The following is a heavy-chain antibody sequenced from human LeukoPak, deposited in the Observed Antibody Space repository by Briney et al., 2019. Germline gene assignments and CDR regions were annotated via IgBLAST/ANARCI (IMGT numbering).Heavy chain of an antibody. V-gene: IGHV3-48*01. CDR1: GFTFSSYS. CDR2: ISSGGIII. J-gene: IGHJ4*02. D-gene: IGHD6-13*01. CDR3: ARDFYSTSGGF. Sequence: PGGSLRLSCAASGFTFSSYSMNWVRQAPGKGLEWLSYISSGGIIIYYADSVRGRFTISRDNAQNSLYLQMSSLRAEDTAVYYCARDFYSTSGGFWGQGTLVTVSS.